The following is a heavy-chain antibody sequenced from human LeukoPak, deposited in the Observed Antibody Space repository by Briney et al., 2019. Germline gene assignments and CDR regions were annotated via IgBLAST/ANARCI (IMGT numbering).Heavy chain of an antibody. V-gene: IGHV1-18*01. Sequence: ASVKVSCKASGYTFTSYGISWVRQAPGQGLEWMGWISAYNGNTNYAQKLQGRVTMTRNTSISTAYMELSSLRSEDTAVYYCARAPSGRSAYYYYGMDVWGQGTTVTVSS. CDR1: GYTFTSYG. CDR2: ISAYNGNT. J-gene: IGHJ6*02. D-gene: IGHD3-10*01. CDR3: ARAPSGRSAYYYYGMDV.